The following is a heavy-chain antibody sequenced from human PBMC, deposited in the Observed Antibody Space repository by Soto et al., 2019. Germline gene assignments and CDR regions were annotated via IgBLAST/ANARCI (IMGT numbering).Heavy chain of an antibody. CDR2: IYPGDSDT. J-gene: IGHJ4*02. D-gene: IGHD2-2*01. CDR3: ARVGYCSSTSCYGFDY. Sequence: GDSLKVSWKGSGYSFTSYWIGWVRQMPGKGLEWMGIIYPGDSDTRYSPSFQGQVTISADKSISTAYLQWSSLKASDTAMYYCARVGYCSSTSCYGFDYWGQGTLVTVSS. CDR1: GYSFTSYW. V-gene: IGHV5-51*01.